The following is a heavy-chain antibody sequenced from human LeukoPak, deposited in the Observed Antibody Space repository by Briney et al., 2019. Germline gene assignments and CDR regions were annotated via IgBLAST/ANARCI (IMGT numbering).Heavy chain of an antibody. D-gene: IGHD3-22*01. Sequence: GESLKISCKGSGYSFTSYWIGWVRQMPGKGLEWMGIIYPGDSDTRYSPSFQGQVTISADKSLSTAYLQWSSLKASDTAMYYCARGSRIVVAANDAFDIWGQGTMVTVSS. CDR2: IYPGDSDT. J-gene: IGHJ3*02. CDR3: ARGSRIVVAANDAFDI. V-gene: IGHV5-51*01. CDR1: GYSFTSYW.